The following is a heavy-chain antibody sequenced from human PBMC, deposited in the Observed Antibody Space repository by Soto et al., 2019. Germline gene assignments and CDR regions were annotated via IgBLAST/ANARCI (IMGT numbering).Heavy chain of an antibody. J-gene: IGHJ4*02. V-gene: IGHV4-4*07. CDR2: IYTSDRT. CDR1: GGSISSYY. Sequence: VQLQESGPGLVKSSEILSLTCTVSGGSISSYYWAWIRQPVGEGLEYIGRIYTSDRTNYNPSFKSRVTMSVDASKNQFSLQMTSVTAADTAVYYCARAIKRWEVHYYFDFWGQGTLVTVSS. D-gene: IGHD1-26*01. CDR3: ARAIKRWEVHYYFDF.